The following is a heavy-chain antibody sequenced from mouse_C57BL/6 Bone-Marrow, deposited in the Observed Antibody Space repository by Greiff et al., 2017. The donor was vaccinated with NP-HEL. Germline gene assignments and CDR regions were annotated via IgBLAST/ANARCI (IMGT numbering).Heavy chain of an antibody. J-gene: IGHJ3*01. Sequence: QVQLQQPGAELVKPGASVKLSCKASGYNFTSYWMHWVKQRPGQGLEWIGMIHPNSGSTNYNEKFKSKATLTADKSSSTAYMQLSSLTSEDSAVDYCARGGQFWLGGFAYWGQGTLVTVSA. V-gene: IGHV1-64*01. D-gene: IGHD3-2*01. CDR1: GYNFTSYW. CDR3: ARGGQFWLGGFAY. CDR2: IHPNSGST.